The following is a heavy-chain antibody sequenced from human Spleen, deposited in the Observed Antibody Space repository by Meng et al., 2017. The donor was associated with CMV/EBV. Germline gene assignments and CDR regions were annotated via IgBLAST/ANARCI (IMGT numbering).Heavy chain of an antibody. J-gene: IGHJ5*02. CDR2: ISSSGSTI. D-gene: IGHD1-26*01. V-gene: IGHV3-48*03. CDR1: GFTFSSYE. CDR3: AKDRAALIVGATKGWFDP. Sequence: GGSLRLSCAASGFTFSSYEMNWVRQAPGKGLEWVSYISSSGSTIYYADSVKGRFTISRDNSKNTLYLQMNSLRAEDTAVYYCAKDRAALIVGATKGWFDPWGQGTLVTVSS.